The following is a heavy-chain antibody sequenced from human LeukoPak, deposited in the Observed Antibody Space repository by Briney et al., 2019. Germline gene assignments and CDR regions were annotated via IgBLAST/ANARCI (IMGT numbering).Heavy chain of an antibody. D-gene: IGHD3-10*01. CDR1: GYTFTSYY. CDR2: INPSGGST. CDR3: ARVGTVLLWFGELSYMDV. Sequence: ASVKVSCKASGYTFTSYYMHWVRQAPGQGLEWMGIINPSGGSTSYAQKFQGRVTMTRDTSTSTVYMELSSLSSEDTAVYYCARVGTVLLWFGELSYMDVWGKGTTVTVSS. V-gene: IGHV1-46*01. J-gene: IGHJ6*03.